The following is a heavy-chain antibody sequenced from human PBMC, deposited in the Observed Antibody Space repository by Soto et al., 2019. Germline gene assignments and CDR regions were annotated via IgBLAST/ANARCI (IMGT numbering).Heavy chain of an antibody. V-gene: IGHV6-1*01. CDR3: ARVGRDYYGMDV. CDR2: TYYRSKWYN. D-gene: IGHD3-10*01. J-gene: IGHJ6*02. CDR1: GDSVSSDSPA. Sequence: SQTLSLTCAISGDSVSSDSPAWNWNRQSPSRGLEWLGRTYYRSKWYNDYTVSVKRRITINQDTSKNQFSLQLNSVTPEDTAVYYCARVGRDYYGMDVWGQGTTVTVS.